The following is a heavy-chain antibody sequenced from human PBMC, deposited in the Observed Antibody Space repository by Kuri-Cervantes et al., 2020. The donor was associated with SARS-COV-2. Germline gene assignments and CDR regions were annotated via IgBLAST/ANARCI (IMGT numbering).Heavy chain of an antibody. CDR3: AKDPRVIIAAAGDGY. J-gene: IGHJ4*02. Sequence: GESLKISCAASGFTFSSYAMSWVRQAPGKGLEWVSAISGSGGSTYYADSVKGRFTISRDNSKNTLYLQMNSLRAEDTAVYYSAKDPRVIIAAAGDGYWGQGTLVTVSS. D-gene: IGHD6-13*01. CDR2: ISGSGGST. CDR1: GFTFSSYA. V-gene: IGHV3-23*01.